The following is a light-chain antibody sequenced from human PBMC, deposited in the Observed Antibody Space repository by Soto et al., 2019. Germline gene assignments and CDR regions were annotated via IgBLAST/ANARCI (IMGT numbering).Light chain of an antibody. J-gene: IGKJ1*01. CDR3: LQDRCSWT. V-gene: IGKV3-15*01. CDR1: QSISSN. Sequence: DIIITPSAAIRSVSPGARATLFCRASQSISSNLVWYQQKAGQAPRLLIYGASSRATGVPARFSGSGSGTEFTLTISSLQSEDFAVYYCLQDRCSWTFGQGTKVDIK. CDR2: GAS.